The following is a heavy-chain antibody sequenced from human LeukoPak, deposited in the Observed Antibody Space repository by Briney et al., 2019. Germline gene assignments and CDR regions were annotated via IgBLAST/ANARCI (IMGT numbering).Heavy chain of an antibody. CDR1: GFTVSINY. J-gene: IGHJ6*03. V-gene: IGHV3-53*01. CDR3: VFGVVTRHASYYYMDV. CDR2: IYSGGST. Sequence: GGSLRLSCAASGFTVSINYMSWVRQAPGKGLEWVSVIYSGGSTYYADSVKGRFTISRDNSKNTLYLQMNSLRAEDTAGYYCVFGVVTRHASYYYMDVWGKGTTVTVSS. D-gene: IGHD3-3*01.